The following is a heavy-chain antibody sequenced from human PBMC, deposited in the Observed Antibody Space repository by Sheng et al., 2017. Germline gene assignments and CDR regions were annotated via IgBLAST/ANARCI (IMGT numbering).Heavy chain of an antibody. CDR2: IYHSGST. Sequence: QVQLQESGPGLVKPSETLSLTCAVSGYSISSGYYWGWIRQPPGKGLEWIGSIYHSGSTYYNPSLKSRVTISVDTSKNQFSLKLSSVTAADTAVYYCARDYCSGGSCSNWFDPWGQGTLVTVSS. D-gene: IGHD2-15*01. CDR1: GYSISSGYY. CDR3: ARDYCSGGSCSNWFDP. V-gene: IGHV4-38-2*02. J-gene: IGHJ5*02.